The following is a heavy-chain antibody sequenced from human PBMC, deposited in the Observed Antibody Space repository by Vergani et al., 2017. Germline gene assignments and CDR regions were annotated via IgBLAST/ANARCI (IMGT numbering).Heavy chain of an antibody. J-gene: IGHJ3*02. CDR3: ARDFWSAKCSFDI. V-gene: IGHV3-33*01. Sequence: QVQLLESGGGVVQPGRSLRLSCAASGFTFSSYGMHWVRQAPGKGLEWVAVIWYDGSNKYYADSVKGRITISRDNSKNTLYLKMNSLRAEDTAEYYCARDFWSAKCSFDIWGQGTMVTVSS. D-gene: IGHD3-3*01. CDR2: IWYDGSNK. CDR1: GFTFSSYG.